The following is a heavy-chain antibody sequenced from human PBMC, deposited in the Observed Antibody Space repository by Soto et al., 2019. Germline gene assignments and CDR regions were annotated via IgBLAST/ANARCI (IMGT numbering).Heavy chain of an antibody. CDR2: ISYDGSNK. Sequence: QVQLVESGGGVVQPGRSLRLSCAASGFTFSSYGMHWVRQGPGKGLEWVAVISYDGSNKYYADSVKGRFTISRDNSKNTLYLQMNSLRAEDTAVYYCAKGQWLVRYWGQGTLVTVSS. CDR3: AKGQWLVRY. V-gene: IGHV3-30*18. D-gene: IGHD6-19*01. J-gene: IGHJ4*02. CDR1: GFTFSSYG.